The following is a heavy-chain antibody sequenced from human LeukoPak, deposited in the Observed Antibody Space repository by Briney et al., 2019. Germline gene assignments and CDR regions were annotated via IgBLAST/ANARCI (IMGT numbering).Heavy chain of an antibody. V-gene: IGHV1-3*01. CDR1: GYTFTSYA. J-gene: IGHJ6*04. D-gene: IGHD6-13*01. CDR3: AKAAAPYYGMDV. Sequence: GASVKVSCKASGYTFTSYAMHWVRQAPGQRLEWMGWINGGNGNTKYSQKFQGRVTITRDTSPSTAYMELSSLRSEDTAVYYCAKAAAPYYGMDVWGKGTTVTVSS. CDR2: INGGNGNT.